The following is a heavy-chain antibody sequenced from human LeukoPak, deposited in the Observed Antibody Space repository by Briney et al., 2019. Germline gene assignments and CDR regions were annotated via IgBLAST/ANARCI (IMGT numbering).Heavy chain of an antibody. CDR2: ISYDGSNK. V-gene: IGHV3-30*04. J-gene: IGHJ3*02. CDR3: AKPKGNYGSGGRGAFYI. Sequence: GGSLRLSCAASGFTLRSYAMHWVRQAPGKGLEWVAVISYDGSNKYYTDSVKGRFTISRDNSKNTFYLQLNSLRAEDTAVYYCAKPKGNYGSGGRGAFYIWGQGTKVTVSS. D-gene: IGHD3-10*01. CDR1: GFTLRSYA.